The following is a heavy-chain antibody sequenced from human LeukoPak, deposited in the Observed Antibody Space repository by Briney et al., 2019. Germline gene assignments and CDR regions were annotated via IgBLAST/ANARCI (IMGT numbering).Heavy chain of an antibody. D-gene: IGHD2-21*02. CDR2: IRSSSGTI. CDR1: GFTFSSYS. J-gene: IGHJ4*02. Sequence: GGSLRLSCAASGFTFSSYSMNWVRQAPGKGLEWVSNIRSSSGTIYYADSVKGRFTISRDNAKNSLYLQMNSPRDQDTAVYYCARGAYCGGDCFFFDYWGQGTLVTVSS. CDR3: ARGAYCGGDCFFFDY. V-gene: IGHV3-48*02.